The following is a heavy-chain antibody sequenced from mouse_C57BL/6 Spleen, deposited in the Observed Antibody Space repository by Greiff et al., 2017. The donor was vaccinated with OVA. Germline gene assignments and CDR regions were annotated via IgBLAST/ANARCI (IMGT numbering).Heavy chain of an antibody. CDR2: ISYDGSN. J-gene: IGHJ2*01. V-gene: IGHV3-6*01. Sequence: EVKLVESGPGLVKPPQSLSLTCSVTGYSITSGYYWNWIRQFPGNKLEWMGYISYDGSNNYNPSLKNRISITRVTSKNQFFLKLNSVTTEDTATYYCAAIYYGYEGYWGQGTTLTVSS. CDR3: AAIYYGYEGY. D-gene: IGHD2-2*01. CDR1: GYSITSGYY.